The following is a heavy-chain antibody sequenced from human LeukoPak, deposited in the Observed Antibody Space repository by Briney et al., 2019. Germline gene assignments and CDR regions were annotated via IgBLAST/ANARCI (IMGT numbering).Heavy chain of an antibody. J-gene: IGHJ5*02. V-gene: IGHV1-18*01. CDR2: ISGYNGNT. CDR3: ASARSGFGGFDP. CDR1: GYTFTSCG. D-gene: IGHD6-19*01. Sequence: ASVKVSCKASGYTFTSCGISWVRQAPGQGLGRVGWISGYNGNTNYAQKLQGRITMTTDTSTSTAYMEPRSLRYDDTAVYYCASARSGFGGFDPWGQGTLVTVSS.